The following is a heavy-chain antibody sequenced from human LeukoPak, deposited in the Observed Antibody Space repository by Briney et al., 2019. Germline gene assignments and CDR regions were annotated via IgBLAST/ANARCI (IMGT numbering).Heavy chain of an antibody. V-gene: IGHV3-20*04. J-gene: IGHJ3*02. CDR1: GVTFADEG. D-gene: IGHD5-18*01. CDR2: ITRNGDTT. Sequence: PGGSLRLSCEASGVTFADEGMSRGRQGRGKGLEWVSGITRNGDTTSYADSVNGRFTISRDNAKHCLYLQMNSLRAEDTAFYYCASGYTHGPIGMWGQGTLVTVSS. CDR3: ASGYTHGPIGM.